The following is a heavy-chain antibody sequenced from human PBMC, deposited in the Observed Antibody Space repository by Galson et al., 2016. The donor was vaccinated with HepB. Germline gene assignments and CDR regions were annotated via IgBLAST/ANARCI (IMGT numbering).Heavy chain of an antibody. CDR1: GFTFSSSA. J-gene: IGHJ4*02. CDR2: ISDSGAST. Sequence: SLRLSCAASGFTFSSSAMSWVRQAPGKGLEWVSSISDSGASTYYADSVRGRFTISRDKSKNTQYLQMKRLRVEDTAVYYGTSQRVYGRLTSDWGQGTLGTVSS. V-gene: IGHV3-23*01. D-gene: IGHD6-13*01. CDR3: TSQRVYGRLTSD.